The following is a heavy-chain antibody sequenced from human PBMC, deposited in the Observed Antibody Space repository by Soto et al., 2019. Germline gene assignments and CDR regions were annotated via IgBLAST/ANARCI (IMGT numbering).Heavy chain of an antibody. CDR3: ARSYYDSSGYTYNWFDP. V-gene: IGHV1-2*02. CDR1: GYTFTCYY. CDR2: INPNSGGT. Sequence: GASVKVSCKASGYTFTCYYMHWVRQAPGQGLEWMGWINPNSGGTNYAQKFQGRVTMTRDTSISTAYMELSRLRSDDTAVYYCARSYYDSSGYTYNWFDPWGQGTLVTVSS. D-gene: IGHD3-22*01. J-gene: IGHJ5*02.